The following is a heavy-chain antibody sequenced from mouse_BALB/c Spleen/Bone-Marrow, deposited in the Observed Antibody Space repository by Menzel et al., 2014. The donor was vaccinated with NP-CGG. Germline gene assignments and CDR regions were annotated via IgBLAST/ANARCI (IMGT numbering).Heavy chain of an antibody. CDR2: ISSGSSTI. J-gene: IGHJ2*01. V-gene: IGHV5-17*02. CDR1: GFTFSSFG. CDR3: TRGGNWDDFDY. Sequence: EVKLMESGGGLVQPGMSRKLSCAASGFTFSSFGMHWVRQAPEKGLEWVAYISSGSSTIFYADTVKGRFTVSRDNPKNTLFLQMTSLRSEDKAMYYCTRGGNWDDFDYWGQGTTLTVSS. D-gene: IGHD4-1*01.